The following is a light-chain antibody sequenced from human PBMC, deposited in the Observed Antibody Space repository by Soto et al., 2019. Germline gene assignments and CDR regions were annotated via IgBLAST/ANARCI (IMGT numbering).Light chain of an antibody. J-gene: IGKJ1*01. CDR2: DAS. CDR3: QQYHAYWT. Sequence: DIQMTQSPSTLSASVGDRVTITCRASHSISSSLAWYQQEPGKAPKLLIFDASSLERGVPSRFSGSGSGTEFTLTISSLRPDDFATYYCQQYHAYWTFGQGTKVDI. CDR1: HSISSS. V-gene: IGKV1-5*01.